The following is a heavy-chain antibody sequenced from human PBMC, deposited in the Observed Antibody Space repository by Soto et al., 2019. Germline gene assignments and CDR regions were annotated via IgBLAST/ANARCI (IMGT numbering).Heavy chain of an antibody. V-gene: IGHV1-69*04. D-gene: IGHD5-12*01. Sequence: GASVKVSCKASGGTFSSYTISWVRQAPGQGLEWMGRIIPILGIANYAQKFQGRVTITADKSTSTAYMELSSLRSEDTAVYYCARDPAEYSGYDYCFDLWGRGTLVTVSS. CDR3: ARDPAEYSGYDYCFDL. CDR2: IIPILGIA. J-gene: IGHJ2*01. CDR1: GGTFSSYT.